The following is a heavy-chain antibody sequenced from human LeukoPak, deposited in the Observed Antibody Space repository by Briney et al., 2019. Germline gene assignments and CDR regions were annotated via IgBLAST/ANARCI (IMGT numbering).Heavy chain of an antibody. V-gene: IGHV3-53*04. CDR1: GFTVSSNY. CDR2: IYSGGST. CDR3: ARPNKLRYLDGMPDI. J-gene: IGHJ4*02. D-gene: IGHD3-9*01. Sequence: GGSLRLSCAASGFTVSSNYMSWVRQAPGKGLEWVSVIYSGGSTYYADSVKGRFTISRHNSKNTLYLQMNSLRAEDTAVYYCARPNKLRYLDGMPDIWGQGTLVTVSS.